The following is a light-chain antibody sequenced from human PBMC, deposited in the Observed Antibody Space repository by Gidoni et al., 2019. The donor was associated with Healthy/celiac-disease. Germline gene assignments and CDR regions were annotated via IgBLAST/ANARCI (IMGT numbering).Light chain of an antibody. CDR1: QGMSSW. J-gene: IGKJ4*01. CDR3: QQANSFHLA. CDR2: AAS. Sequence: DIQMTQSPSSVSASVGDRVTITCRASQGMSSWLAWYQQKPGKAPKLLIYAASRLQSGVPSRFSGSGSGIDFTLTISSLQHEDFANYYCQQANSFHLAFGGGTKVEIK. V-gene: IGKV1-12*01.